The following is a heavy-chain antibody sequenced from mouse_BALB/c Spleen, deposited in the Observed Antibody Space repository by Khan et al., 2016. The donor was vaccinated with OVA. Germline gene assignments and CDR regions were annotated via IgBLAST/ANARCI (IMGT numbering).Heavy chain of an antibody. D-gene: IGHD1-1*01. CDR2: INPSTGYT. Sequence: QVQLKESGAELAKPGASVKMSCKASGYTFTSYWMHWVKQRPGQGLEWIGYINPSTGYTEYNQKFQDTATLTADKSSSTAYLQLSSLTSEDSAVYYWANHGSSSAWFTYWGQGTLVTVSA. V-gene: IGHV1-7*01. CDR3: ANHGSSSAWFTY. J-gene: IGHJ3*01. CDR1: GYTFTSYW.